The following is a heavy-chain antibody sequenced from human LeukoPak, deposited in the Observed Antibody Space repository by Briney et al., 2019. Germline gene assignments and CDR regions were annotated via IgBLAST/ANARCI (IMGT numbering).Heavy chain of an antibody. J-gene: IGHJ4*02. CDR1: GYTFTGYY. CDR2: INPNSGGT. Sequence: GASVKVSCKASGYTFTGYYMHWVRQAPGQGLEWMGWINPNSGGTNYAQKFQGRVTMTRDTSISTAYMELSRLRSDDTAVYYCAREAYYYGSGSYYREGQVDYWGQGTLVTVSS. D-gene: IGHD3-10*01. CDR3: AREAYYYGSGSYYREGQVDY. V-gene: IGHV1-2*02.